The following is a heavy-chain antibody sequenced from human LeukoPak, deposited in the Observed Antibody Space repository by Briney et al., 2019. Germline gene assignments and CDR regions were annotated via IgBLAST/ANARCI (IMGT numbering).Heavy chain of an antibody. Sequence: SETLSLTRTVSGGSISSAGYYWSWIRQPAGKGLEWIGRIYTTGGTNYSPSLKSRLTISVDTSKNQFSLKLSSVTAADTAVYYCARHGGTRVTLVEVYYFDSWGQGTLVTVSS. J-gene: IGHJ4*02. CDR3: ARHGGTRVTLVEVYYFDS. CDR1: GGSISSAGYY. D-gene: IGHD1-26*01. V-gene: IGHV4-61*02. CDR2: IYTTGGT.